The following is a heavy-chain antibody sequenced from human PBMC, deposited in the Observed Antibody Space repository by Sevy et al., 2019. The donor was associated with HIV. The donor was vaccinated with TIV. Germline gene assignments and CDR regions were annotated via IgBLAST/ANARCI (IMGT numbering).Heavy chain of an antibody. CDR1: GFTFTRYA. V-gene: IGHV3-30-3*01. Sequence: GGSLRLSCEASGFTFTRYAFHWVRQAPGKGLEWVAVISKEGTNKYYIDSVKGRFTISRGNSRNTLFLQMERLRAEDTAMYFCARDPHAVPHWGSFDSWGQGTLVTVSS. J-gene: IGHJ4*02. CDR2: ISKEGTNK. D-gene: IGHD3-16*01. CDR3: ARDPHAVPHWGSFDS.